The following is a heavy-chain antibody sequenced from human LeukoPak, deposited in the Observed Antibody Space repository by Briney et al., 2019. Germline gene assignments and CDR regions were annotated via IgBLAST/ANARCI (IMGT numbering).Heavy chain of an antibody. J-gene: IGHJ4*02. V-gene: IGHV4-59*08. CDR2: IYYSGST. D-gene: IGHD6-19*01. CDR3: AASYSSGWYGIMNFDY. Sequence: PSETLSLTCTVSGGSISSYYWSWIRQPPGKGLEWIGYIYYSGSTNYNPSLKSRVTISVDTSKNQFSLKLCSVTAADTAVYYCAASYSSGWYGIMNFDYWGQGTLVTVSS. CDR1: GGSISSYY.